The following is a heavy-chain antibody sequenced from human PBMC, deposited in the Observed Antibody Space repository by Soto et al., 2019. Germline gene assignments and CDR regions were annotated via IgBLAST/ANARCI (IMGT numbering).Heavy chain of an antibody. J-gene: IGHJ4*02. D-gene: IGHD2-8*01. CDR2: ISYDGSNK. CDR1: GFTFSIYA. CDR3: ARESKEGVD. Sequence: PGGSLRLSCAASGFTFSIYAMHWVRQAPGKGLEWVAVISYDGSNKYYADSVKGRLIISRDNSKNTLYLQMNSLRAEDTAVYYCARESKEGVDWGQGTLVTVSS. V-gene: IGHV3-30-3*01.